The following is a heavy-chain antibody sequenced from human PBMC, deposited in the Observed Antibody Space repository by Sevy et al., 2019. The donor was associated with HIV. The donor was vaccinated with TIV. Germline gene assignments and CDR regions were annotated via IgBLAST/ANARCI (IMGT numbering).Heavy chain of an antibody. CDR1: GASISSSGYY. Sequence: SETLSLTCSVSGASISSSGYYWGWIRQPPGKGLEWIASIRYSGSTFYNPSLRSRVTISADTSQNQFSLKLNSVTAADTATYYCAGPTLTYSSGWTYYDYWGQGTVVTVSS. D-gene: IGHD6-19*01. J-gene: IGHJ4*02. CDR3: AGPTLTYSSGWTYYDY. V-gene: IGHV4-39*01. CDR2: IRYSGST.